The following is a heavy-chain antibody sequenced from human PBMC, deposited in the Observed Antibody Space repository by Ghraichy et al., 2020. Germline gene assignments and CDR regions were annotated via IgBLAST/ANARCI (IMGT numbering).Heavy chain of an antibody. V-gene: IGHV5-51*01. D-gene: IGHD3-10*01. CDR1: GYSFTTYW. J-gene: IGHJ6*02. Sequence: GESLNISCKGSGYSFTTYWVGWVRQRPGKGLEWMGIIYPGDSDTRYSPSFQGQVTFSADKSISTAYVQWSSLKASDTAMYYCARHGSRGQLLNAYYYYGMDVWGQGTTVTVSS. CDR3: ARHGSRGQLLNAYYYYGMDV. CDR2: IYPGDSDT.